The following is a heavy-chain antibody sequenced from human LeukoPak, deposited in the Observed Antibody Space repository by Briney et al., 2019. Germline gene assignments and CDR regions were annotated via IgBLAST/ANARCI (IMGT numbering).Heavy chain of an antibody. J-gene: IGHJ4*02. Sequence: SETLSLTCTVSGGSISSYYWSWIRQPPGKGLEWIGYIYYSGSTNYNPSLKSRVTISVDTSKSQFSLKLSSVTAADTAVYYCARDQFGYYDSSGTFDYWGQGTLVTVSS. V-gene: IGHV4-59*01. CDR2: IYYSGST. CDR3: ARDQFGYYDSSGTFDY. CDR1: GGSISSYY. D-gene: IGHD3-22*01.